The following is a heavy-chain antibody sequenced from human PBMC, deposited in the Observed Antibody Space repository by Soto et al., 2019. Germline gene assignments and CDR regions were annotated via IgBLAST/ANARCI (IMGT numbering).Heavy chain of an antibody. CDR2: ISSYNGNT. V-gene: IGHV1-18*01. J-gene: IGHJ6*02. D-gene: IGHD5-18*01. CDR1: GYTFTSYG. CDR3: ARDGVDTATGYYYGMDV. Sequence: QVQLVQSGAEVKKPAASVKVSCKASGYTFTSYGISWVRQAPGQGLEWMGWISSYNGNTNYAQKLQGRVTMTTDTSTSTAYMELRSLRSDDTAVYYCARDGVDTATGYYYGMDVWGQGTTVTVSS.